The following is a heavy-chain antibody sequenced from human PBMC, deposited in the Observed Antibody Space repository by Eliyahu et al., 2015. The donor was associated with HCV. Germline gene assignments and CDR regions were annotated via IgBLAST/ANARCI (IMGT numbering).Heavy chain of an antibody. J-gene: IGHJ4*02. D-gene: IGHD5-18*01. CDR1: GFXFSDYY. CDR3: ARDMVGYSYGSDQRPFDY. Sequence: QVQLVESGGGLVKPGGSLRLSCAASGFXFSDYYMSWIRQAPGKGLEGVSYISSSSSYTNYADSVKGRFTISRDNAKNSLYLQMNSLRAEDTAVYYCARDMVGYSYGSDQRPFDYWGQGTLVTVSS. V-gene: IGHV3-11*06. CDR2: ISSSSSYT.